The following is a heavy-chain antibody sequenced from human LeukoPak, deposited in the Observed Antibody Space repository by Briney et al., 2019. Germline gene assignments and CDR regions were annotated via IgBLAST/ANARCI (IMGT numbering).Heavy chain of an antibody. Sequence: SETLSLTCAVYGGSFSGYYWSWIRQPPGKGLEWIGYTYYSGSTNYNPSLKSRVTISVDTSKNQFSLKLSSVTAADTAVYYCARVKSSGYYFGFDYWGQGTLVTVSS. D-gene: IGHD3-22*01. J-gene: IGHJ4*02. CDR2: TYYSGST. CDR3: ARVKSSGYYFGFDY. CDR1: GGSFSGYY. V-gene: IGHV4-59*01.